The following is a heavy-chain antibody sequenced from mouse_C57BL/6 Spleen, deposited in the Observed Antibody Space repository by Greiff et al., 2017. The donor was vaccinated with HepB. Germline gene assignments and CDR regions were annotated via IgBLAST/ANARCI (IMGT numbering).Heavy chain of an antibody. D-gene: IGHD2-1*01. CDR2: ISGGGGNT. V-gene: IGHV5-9*01. CDR3: ARATMAWYFDV. Sequence: EVKVVESGGGLVKPGGSLKLSCAASGFTFSSYTMSWVRQTPEKRLEWVATISGGGGNTYYPDSVKGRFTISRDNAKNTLYLQMSSLRSEDTALYYCARATMAWYFDVWGTGTTVTVSS. J-gene: IGHJ1*03. CDR1: GFTFSSYT.